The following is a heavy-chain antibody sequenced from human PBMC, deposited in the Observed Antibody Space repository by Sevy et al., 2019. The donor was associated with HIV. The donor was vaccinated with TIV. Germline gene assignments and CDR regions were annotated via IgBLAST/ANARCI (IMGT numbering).Heavy chain of an antibody. V-gene: IGHV3-74*01. Sequence: GGSLRLSCPASGFTFSSYWMHWVRQAPGKGLMWVSRINGDGSPTSYADSVKGRFTISRDNAKNTLYLQMNSLRAEDTAVYYCARWRSVAGSPHAFDIWGQGTMVTVSS. J-gene: IGHJ3*02. CDR3: ARWRSVAGSPHAFDI. CDR1: GFTFSSYW. CDR2: INGDGSPT. D-gene: IGHD6-19*01.